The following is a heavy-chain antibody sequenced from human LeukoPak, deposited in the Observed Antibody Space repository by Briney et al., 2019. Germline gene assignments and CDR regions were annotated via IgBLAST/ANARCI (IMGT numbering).Heavy chain of an antibody. CDR3: ARHGVPTVTTNWFDP. Sequence: PSETLSLTCTVSGGSISPYYWSWIRQPPGKGLEYIGYISYSGSTNYNPSLKSRVTISVDTSKNQFSLKLSSVTAADTAVYYCARHGVPTVTTNWFDPWGQGTLVTVFS. J-gene: IGHJ5*02. V-gene: IGHV4-59*08. D-gene: IGHD4-17*01. CDR2: ISYSGST. CDR1: GGSISPYY.